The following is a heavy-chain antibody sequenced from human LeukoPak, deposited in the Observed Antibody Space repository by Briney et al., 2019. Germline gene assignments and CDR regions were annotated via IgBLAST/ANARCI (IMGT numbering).Heavy chain of an antibody. D-gene: IGHD3-22*01. CDR1: GYTFTSYG. J-gene: IGHJ5*02. CDR2: TSAYNGNT. V-gene: IGHV1-18*01. Sequence: ASVKVSCKAPGYTFTSYGISWVRQAPGQGLEWMGWTSAYNGNTNYAQKLQGRVTMTTDTSTSTAYMELRSLRSDDTAVYYCASQYYYDSSGYPTWGQGTLVTVSS. CDR3: ASQYYYDSSGYPT.